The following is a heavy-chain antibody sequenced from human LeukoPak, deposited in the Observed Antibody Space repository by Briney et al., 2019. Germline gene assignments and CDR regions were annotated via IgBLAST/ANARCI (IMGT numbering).Heavy chain of an antibody. Sequence: GASVKVSCKASRYTFTGYYMHWVRQAPGQELEWMGWISPNSGGTNYAQKFQGRVTMTRDTSISTAYMELSRLRSDDTAVYYCARGVLRYFDWPPYFDYWGQGTLVTVSS. J-gene: IGHJ4*02. CDR1: RYTFTGYY. CDR3: ARGVLRYFDWPPYFDY. D-gene: IGHD3-9*01. V-gene: IGHV1-2*02. CDR2: ISPNSGGT.